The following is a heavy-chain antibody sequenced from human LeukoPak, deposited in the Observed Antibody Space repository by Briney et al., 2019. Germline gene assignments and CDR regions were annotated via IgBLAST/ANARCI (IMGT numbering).Heavy chain of an antibody. CDR3: ARNYYDSSGYYQDFDY. V-gene: IGHV5-51*01. D-gene: IGHD3-22*01. Sequence: GESLKISCKGSGYSFTSYWIGWVRQMPGKGLEWMGIIYPGDSGTRYSPSFQGQVTISADKSISTAYLQWSSLKASDTAMYYCARNYYDSSGYYQDFDYWGQGTLVTVSS. CDR1: GYSFTSYW. CDR2: IYPGDSGT. J-gene: IGHJ4*02.